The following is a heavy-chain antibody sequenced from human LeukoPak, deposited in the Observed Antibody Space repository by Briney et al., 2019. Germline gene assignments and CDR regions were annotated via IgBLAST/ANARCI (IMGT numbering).Heavy chain of an antibody. CDR1: GYTFTSYY. D-gene: IGHD5-12*01. V-gene: IGHV1-46*01. CDR3: ARDGDIVATIPYFDY. Sequence: ASVKVSCKASGYTFTSYYMHWVRQAPGQGLEWMGIINPSGGSTSYAQKFQGRVTMTRDTSKSTVYMELSSLRSEDTAVYYCARDGDIVATIPYFDYWGQGTLVTVSS. J-gene: IGHJ4*02. CDR2: INPSGGST.